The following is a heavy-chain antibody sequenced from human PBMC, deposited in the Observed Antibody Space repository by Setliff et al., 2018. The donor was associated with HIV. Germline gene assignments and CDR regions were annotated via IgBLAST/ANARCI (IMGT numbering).Heavy chain of an antibody. Sequence: GGSLRLSCAASGFTFNTYSIHWGRQAPGKGLEWVALISDDGGQTYYAGSVKGRFTISRDNSKDTMYLQMSSLRDDDTAVYYCAREKGNTPAAYYLDYWGQGTLVTVSS. CDR2: ISDDGGQT. CDR1: GFTFNTYS. J-gene: IGHJ4*02. D-gene: IGHD3-10*01. V-gene: IGHV3-30*04. CDR3: AREKGNTPAAYYLDY.